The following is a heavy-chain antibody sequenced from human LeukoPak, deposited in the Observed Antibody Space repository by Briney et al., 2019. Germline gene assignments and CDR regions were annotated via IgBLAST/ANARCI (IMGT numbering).Heavy chain of an antibody. V-gene: IGHV4-39*01. J-gene: IGHJ2*01. CDR1: GGSISSSSYY. CDR2: IYYSGST. Sequence: SETLSLTCTVSGGSISSSSYYWGWIRQPPGKGQEWIGSIYYSGSTYYNPSLKSRVTISVDTSKNQFSLKLSSVTAADTAVYYCARSDGWYFDLWGRGTLVTVSS. CDR3: ARSDGWYFDL.